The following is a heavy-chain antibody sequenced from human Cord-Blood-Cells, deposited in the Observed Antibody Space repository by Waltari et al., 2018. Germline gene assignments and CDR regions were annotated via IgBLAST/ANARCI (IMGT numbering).Heavy chain of an antibody. J-gene: IGHJ3*02. D-gene: IGHD5-12*01. Sequence: QVQLQESGPGLVKPSETLSLTCPVSGGSISSYYWSWIRQPPGKGLEWIGYIYYSGSTNYNPSLKSRVTISVDTSKNQFSLKLSSVTAADTAVYYCAREGGYDSFGAFDIWGQGTMVTVSS. CDR1: GGSISSYY. V-gene: IGHV4-59*01. CDR3: AREGGYDSFGAFDI. CDR2: IYYSGST.